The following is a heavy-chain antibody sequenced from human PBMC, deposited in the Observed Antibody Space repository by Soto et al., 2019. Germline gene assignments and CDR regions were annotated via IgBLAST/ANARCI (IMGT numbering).Heavy chain of an antibody. J-gene: IGHJ6*02. Sequence: PSETLSLICTVSGGSISSGDYYWSWIRQPPGKGPEWIGYIYYSGSTYYNPSLKSRVTISVDTSKNQFSLKLSSVTAADTAVYYCARDDSFNSSPYYYYYGMDVWGQGTTVTVSS. CDR3: ARDDSFNSSPYYYYYGMDV. V-gene: IGHV4-30-4*01. CDR2: IYYSGST. CDR1: GGSISSGDYY. D-gene: IGHD6-13*01.